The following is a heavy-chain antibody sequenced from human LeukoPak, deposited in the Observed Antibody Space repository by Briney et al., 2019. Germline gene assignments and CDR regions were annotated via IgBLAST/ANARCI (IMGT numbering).Heavy chain of an antibody. CDR2: INPSGGST. V-gene: IGHV1-46*01. D-gene: IGHD4-17*01. Sequence: ASVKVSCKASGYTFTSYYMHWVRQAPGQGLEGIGIINPSGGSTSYAQKFQGRVTMTRDTSTSTVYMELSSLRSEDTAVYYCAREGVYGDYSVEPPIQDDYWGQGTLVTVSS. CDR3: AREGVYGDYSVEPPIQDDY. CDR1: GYTFTSYY. J-gene: IGHJ4*02.